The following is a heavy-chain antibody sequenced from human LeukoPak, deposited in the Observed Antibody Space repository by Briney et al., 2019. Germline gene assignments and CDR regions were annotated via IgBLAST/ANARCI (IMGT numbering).Heavy chain of an antibody. Sequence: GGSLRLSCAASGFTFSNYWMSWVRQAPGKGLEWVAVIWYDGSNKYYADSVKGRFTISRDNSKNTLYLQMNSLRAEDTAVYYCARDPSGSYYFDYWGQGTLVTVSS. J-gene: IGHJ4*02. CDR1: GFTFSNYW. CDR3: ARDPSGSYYFDY. CDR2: IWYDGSNK. D-gene: IGHD1-26*01. V-gene: IGHV3-33*08.